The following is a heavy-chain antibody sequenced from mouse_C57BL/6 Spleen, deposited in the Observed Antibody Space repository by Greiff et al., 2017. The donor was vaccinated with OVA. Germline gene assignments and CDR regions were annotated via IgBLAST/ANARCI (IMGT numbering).Heavy chain of an antibody. CDR2: IRSKSSNYAT. J-gene: IGHJ1*03. CDR3: VRDTDYGSSYWYFDV. Sequence: EVMLVESGGGLVQPKGSLKLSCAASGFTFNTYAMHWVRQAPGKGLEWVARIRSKSSNYATYYADSVKDRFTISRDDSQSMLYLQMNNLKTEDTAMYYCVRDTDYGSSYWYFDVWGTGTTVTVSS. D-gene: IGHD1-1*01. CDR1: GFTFNTYA. V-gene: IGHV10-3*01.